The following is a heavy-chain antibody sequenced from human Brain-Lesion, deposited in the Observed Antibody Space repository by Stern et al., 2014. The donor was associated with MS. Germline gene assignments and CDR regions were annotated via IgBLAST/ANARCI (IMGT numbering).Heavy chain of an antibody. V-gene: IGHV4-39*01. D-gene: IGHD1-26*01. CDR2: IYYSGFT. CDR1: GGSISSSTYY. Sequence: VQLVESGPGLVKPSETLSLTCTVSGGSISSSTYYWAWIRQPPGKGLEWIGHIYYSGFTSYNPSLKSRVTISVDISQNHFPLKLSSVTAADTAIYYCARHDSVPRPSQLYSARDRGPGYFDYWGQGTLVTVSS. CDR3: ARHDSVPRPSQLYSARDRGPGYFDY. J-gene: IGHJ4*02.